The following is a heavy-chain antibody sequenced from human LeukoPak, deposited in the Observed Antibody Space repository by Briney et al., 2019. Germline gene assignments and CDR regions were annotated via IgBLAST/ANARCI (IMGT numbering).Heavy chain of an antibody. CDR3: ARIHYYDSSGYSDYFDY. Sequence: GGSLRLSCAASGFTFSSYAMHWVRQAPGKGLEWVSGINWNGGSTGYADSVKGRFTISRDNAKNSLYLQMNSLRAEDTALYHCARIHYYDSSGYSDYFDYWGQGTLVTVSS. CDR1: GFTFSSYA. V-gene: IGHV3-20*01. CDR2: INWNGGST. D-gene: IGHD3-22*01. J-gene: IGHJ4*02.